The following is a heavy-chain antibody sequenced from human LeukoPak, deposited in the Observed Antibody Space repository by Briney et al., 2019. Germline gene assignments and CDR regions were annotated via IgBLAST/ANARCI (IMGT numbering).Heavy chain of an antibody. V-gene: IGHV4-59*01. CDR1: GGSISSYY. CDR3: ARWDGYNSQFDY. D-gene: IGHD5-24*01. Sequence: SETLSLTCTGSGGSISSYYWSWIRQPPGKGVKWIGYIYYSGSTNYNPSLRSRVTISLDTSKSQFSLKLKSVTAADTAVYYCARWDGYNSQFDYWGQGTLVSVSS. CDR2: IYYSGST. J-gene: IGHJ4*02.